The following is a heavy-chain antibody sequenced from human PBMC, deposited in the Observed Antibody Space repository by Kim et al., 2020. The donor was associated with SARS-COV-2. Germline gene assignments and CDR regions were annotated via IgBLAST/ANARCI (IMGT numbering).Heavy chain of an antibody. CDR2: IYHSGST. Sequence: SETLSLTCAVSGGSISSSNWWSWVRQPPGKGLEWIGEIYHSGSTNYNPSLKSRVTISVDKSKNQFSLKLSSVTAADTAVYYCARRYYGSGSYSFDLWGRGTLVTVSS. J-gene: IGHJ2*01. V-gene: IGHV4-4*02. CDR1: GGSISSSNW. CDR3: ARRYYGSGSYSFDL. D-gene: IGHD3-10*01.